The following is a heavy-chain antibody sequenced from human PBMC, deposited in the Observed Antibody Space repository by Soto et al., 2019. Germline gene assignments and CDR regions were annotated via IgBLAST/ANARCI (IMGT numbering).Heavy chain of an antibody. CDR1: GGSISSSSYY. D-gene: IGHD3-10*01. J-gene: IGHJ6*02. CDR3: ARLSMVRGYYYYGMDV. CDR2: IYYSGST. V-gene: IGHV4-39*01. Sequence: SETLSLTCTVSGGSISSSSYYWGWIRQPPGKGLEWIGSIYYSGSTYYNPSLKSRVTISVDTSKNQFSLKLSSVTAADTAVYYCARLSMVRGYYYYGMDVWGQGTTVTVSS.